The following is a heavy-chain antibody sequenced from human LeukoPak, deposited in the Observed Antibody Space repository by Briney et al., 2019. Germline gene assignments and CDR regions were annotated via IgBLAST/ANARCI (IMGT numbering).Heavy chain of an antibody. CDR1: GFTLSFYS. V-gene: IGHV3-48*04. CDR3: AREKSNWGYDS. CDR2: ISSSGSTV. D-gene: IGHD7-27*01. J-gene: IGHJ5*01. Sequence: TGGSLRLSCAASGFTLSFYSMNWVRQAPGKGLEWISYISSSGSTVYYADSVKGRFTISRDNANNSLYLQMSGLRTEDTAVYYCAREKSNWGYDSWGQGTLVTVSS.